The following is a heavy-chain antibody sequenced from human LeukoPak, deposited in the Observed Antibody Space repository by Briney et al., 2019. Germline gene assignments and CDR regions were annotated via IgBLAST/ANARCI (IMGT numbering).Heavy chain of an antibody. D-gene: IGHD6-19*01. J-gene: IGHJ4*02. CDR3: ARRTVTNGWFRIDY. CDR2: IYTSGST. V-gene: IGHV4-61*02. Sequence: SETLSLTCTVSGGSISSGSYYWSWIRQPAGKGLEWIGRIYTSGSTNYNPSLKSRVTISVDTSKNEFSLKLGSVTAADTALYYCARRTVTNGWFRIDYWGQGSLVIVSS. CDR1: GGSISSGSYY.